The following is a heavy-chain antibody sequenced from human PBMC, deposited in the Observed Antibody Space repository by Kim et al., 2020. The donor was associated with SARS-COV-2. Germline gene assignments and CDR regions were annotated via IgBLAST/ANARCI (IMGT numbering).Heavy chain of an antibody. Sequence: ASVKVSCKASGYTFTSYGISWVRQAPGQGLEWMGWISAYNGNTNYAQKPQGRVTMTTDTSTSTAYMELRSLRSDDTAVYYCVTTRGSWYVGDAFDIWGQGTMVTVSS. D-gene: IGHD6-13*01. J-gene: IGHJ3*02. CDR1: GYTFTSYG. V-gene: IGHV1-18*01. CDR3: VTTRGSWYVGDAFDI. CDR2: ISAYNGNT.